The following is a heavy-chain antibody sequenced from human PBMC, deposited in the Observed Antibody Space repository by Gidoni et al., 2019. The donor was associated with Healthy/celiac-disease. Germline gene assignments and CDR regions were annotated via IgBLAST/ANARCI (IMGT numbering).Heavy chain of an antibody. CDR1: GYTFTSYG. J-gene: IGHJ4*02. CDR2: ISAYNGNT. V-gene: IGHV1-18*01. Sequence: QVQLVQSGAEVKKPGASVQVSCKACGYTFTSYGISWVRQAPGQGLEWMGWISAYNGNTNYAQKLQGRVTMTTDTSTSTAYMELRSLRSDDAAVYYCARSVAARDLDFPIDYWGQGTLVTVSS. D-gene: IGHD6-13*01. CDR3: ARSVAARDLDFPIDY.